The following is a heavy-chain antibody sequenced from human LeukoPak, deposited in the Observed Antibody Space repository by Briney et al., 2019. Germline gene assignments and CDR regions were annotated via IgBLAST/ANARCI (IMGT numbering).Heavy chain of an antibody. D-gene: IGHD1-26*01. V-gene: IGHV1-58*01. Sequence: SVKVSCKASGFTFTSSAAQWVRQARGQRLEWKGWIVVGSGNTNYAQKFQERVTITRDMSTSTAYMELSSLRSEDTAVYYCAVDSGSYQFDCWGQGTLVTVSS. CDR1: GFTFTSSA. J-gene: IGHJ4*02. CDR2: IVVGSGNT. CDR3: AVDSGSYQFDC.